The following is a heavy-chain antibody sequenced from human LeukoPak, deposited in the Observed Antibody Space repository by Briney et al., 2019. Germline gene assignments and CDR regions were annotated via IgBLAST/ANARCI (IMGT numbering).Heavy chain of an antibody. CDR2: IRYDGSNK. J-gene: IGHJ4*02. CDR3: AKDRGGGYSYGFVDY. V-gene: IGHV3-30*02. CDR1: GFTFSSYG. D-gene: IGHD5-18*01. Sequence: GGSLRLSCAASGFTFSSYGMHWVRQAPGKGLEWVAFIRYDGSNKYYADSVKGRFTISRDNSKNTLYLQMNSLRAEDTAVYYCAKDRGGGYSYGFVDYWGQGTLVTVSS.